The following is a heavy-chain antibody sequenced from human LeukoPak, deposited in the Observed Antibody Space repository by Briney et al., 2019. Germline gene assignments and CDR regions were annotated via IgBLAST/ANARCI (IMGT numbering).Heavy chain of an antibody. CDR1: GFIFSTYG. CDR3: AKDRAFGQFLWGNDY. V-gene: IGHV3-30*02. J-gene: IGHJ4*02. Sequence: GGSLRLSCAASGFIFSTYGMHWVRQAPGKGLEWVAFTRNDGSDKYYAVSVKGRFTISRDNSKNTLYSQMNSLRAEDTALYYCAKDRAFGQFLWGNDYWGQGTLVTVSS. D-gene: IGHD3-10*01. CDR2: TRNDGSDK.